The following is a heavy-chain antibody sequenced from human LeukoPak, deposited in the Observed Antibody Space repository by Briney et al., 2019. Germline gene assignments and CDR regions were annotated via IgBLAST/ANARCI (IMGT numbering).Heavy chain of an antibody. CDR1: GYTFTSYG. CDR2: SSAYNGNT. V-gene: IGHV1-18*01. D-gene: IGHD3-10*01. CDR3: ARAFDYYGSGSYYPFGY. J-gene: IGHJ4*02. Sequence: ASVKVSCKASGYTFTSYGISWVRQAPGQGLEWMGWSSAYNGNTNYAQKLQGRVTMTTDTSTSTAYMELRSLRSDDTAVYYCARAFDYYGSGSYYPFGYWGQGTLVTVSS.